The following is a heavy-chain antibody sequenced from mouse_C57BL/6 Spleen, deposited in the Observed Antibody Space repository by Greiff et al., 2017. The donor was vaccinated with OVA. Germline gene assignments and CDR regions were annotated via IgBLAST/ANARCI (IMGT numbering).Heavy chain of an antibody. J-gene: IGHJ1*03. CDR2: IDPSDSET. V-gene: IGHV1-52*01. CDR3: ARNDGSSYWYFDV. CDR1: GYTFTSYW. D-gene: IGHD1-1*01. Sequence: QVQLQQSGAELVRPGSSVKLSCKASGYTFTSYWMHWVKQRPIQGLEWIGNIDPSDSETHYNQKFKDKATLTVDKSSSTAYMQLSSLTSEDSAVYYCARNDGSSYWYFDVWGTGTTVTVSS.